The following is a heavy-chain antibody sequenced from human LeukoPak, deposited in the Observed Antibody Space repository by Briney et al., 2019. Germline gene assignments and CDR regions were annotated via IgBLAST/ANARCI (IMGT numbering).Heavy chain of an antibody. V-gene: IGHV4-34*01. Sequence: SETLSLTCAVYGGSFSGYYWSGIRQPPGKGREWIGEINHSRSTNYNPSLKRRVTISVATSKNQFSLKLSSVTAADTAVYYCSRKQPRTRHFDYWRQGTLVTVSS. CDR1: GGSFSGYY. D-gene: IGHD6-13*01. J-gene: IGHJ4*02. CDR2: INHSRST. CDR3: SRKQPRTRHFDY.